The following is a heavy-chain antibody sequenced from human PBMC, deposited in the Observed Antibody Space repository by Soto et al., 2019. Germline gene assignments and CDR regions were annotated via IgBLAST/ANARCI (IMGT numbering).Heavy chain of an antibody. D-gene: IGHD3-22*01. V-gene: IGHV1-69*01. Sequence: QVQLVQSGAEVKKPGSSVKVSCKASGGTFSSYAISWVRQAPGQGLEWMGGIIPIFGTANYAQKFQGRVTITADESTSTADMELSSLRSEDTAVYYCARGGRPNYYDSSGYYYQYAFDIWGQGTMVTVSS. CDR1: GGTFSSYA. CDR3: ARGGRPNYYDSSGYYYQYAFDI. J-gene: IGHJ3*02. CDR2: IIPIFGTA.